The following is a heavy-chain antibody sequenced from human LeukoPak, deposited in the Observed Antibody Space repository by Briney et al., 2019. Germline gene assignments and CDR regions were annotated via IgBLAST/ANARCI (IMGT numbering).Heavy chain of an antibody. J-gene: IGHJ4*02. CDR1: GFTFSIYA. CDR3: SKVSESNYYILTGYYTPYYLDY. D-gene: IGHD3-9*01. CDR2: ISDSGGST. V-gene: IGHV3-23*01. Sequence: PGGSLRLSCAASGFTFSIYAMSWVRQAPGKGLELVSGISDSGGSTFYADSVKGRFTIVRDNSKNLIYQQMNILKADDTAVYYVSKVSESNYYILTGYYTPYYLDYGAQGTLVRVSS.